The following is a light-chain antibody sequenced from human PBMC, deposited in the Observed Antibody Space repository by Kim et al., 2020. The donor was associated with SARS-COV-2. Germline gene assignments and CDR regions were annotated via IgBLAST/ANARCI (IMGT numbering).Light chain of an antibody. CDR1: GSSFTSNA. J-gene: IGLJ3*02. V-gene: IGLV1-44*01. CDR2: GNN. Sequence: QSVLTQPPSASGSPGQRVVISCSGTGSSFTSNAITWYQQFPGTAPKVLIYGNNKRSSGVSARFSASKSDASASLVIIGLQSEDEADYYCASWDDRLNKVFGGGTRLTVL. CDR3: ASWDDRLNKV.